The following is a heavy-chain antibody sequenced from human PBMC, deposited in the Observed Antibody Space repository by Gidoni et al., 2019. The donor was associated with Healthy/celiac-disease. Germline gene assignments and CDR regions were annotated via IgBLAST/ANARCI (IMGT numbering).Heavy chain of an antibody. Sequence: EVQRVESGGGVVQHGRSMRLSCAAAGFTLDEYTMNGGRHAPGQGLEWVSGISWNSGSIGYADSVKGRFTISRDNAKNSLYLQMNSLRAEDTALYYCAKDGSEACSSTSCYTGDFDYWGQGTLVTVSS. CDR3: AKDGSEACSSTSCYTGDFDY. CDR2: ISWNSGSI. V-gene: IGHV3-9*01. J-gene: IGHJ4*02. D-gene: IGHD2-2*02. CDR1: GFTLDEYT.